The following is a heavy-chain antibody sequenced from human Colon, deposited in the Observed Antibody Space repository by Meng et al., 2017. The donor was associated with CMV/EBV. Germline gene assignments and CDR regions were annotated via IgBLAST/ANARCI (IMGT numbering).Heavy chain of an antibody. CDR3: TRDDDFWSGFHDKPAHPRMDV. D-gene: IGHD3-3*01. CDR2: ISYDGTNE. J-gene: IGHJ6*02. V-gene: IGHV3-30*04. Sequence: GGSLRLSCEASGFTFSKYAMHWVRQAPGRGLEWVAVISYDGTNEKYADSVKGRFTISRDNSKNTLFLQMNSLRPDDTAVYFCTRDDDFWSGFHDKPAHPRMDVWGQGTTVTVSS. CDR1: GFTFSKYA.